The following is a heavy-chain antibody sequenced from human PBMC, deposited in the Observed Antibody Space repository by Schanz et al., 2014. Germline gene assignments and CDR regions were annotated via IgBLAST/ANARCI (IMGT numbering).Heavy chain of an antibody. Sequence: VQLVESGGGLVQPGGSLRLSCAASGFTLSNSDMHWVRQGTGKGLEWVSTIGYLGDTYYPDSVKGRFTISRDNSKNTVYLQMNRLRAEDTAVYYCARPRFDYGEVDYWGQGTLVTVSS. CDR3: ARPRFDYGEVDY. D-gene: IGHD4-17*01. CDR1: GFTLSNSD. CDR2: IGYLGDT. J-gene: IGHJ4*02. V-gene: IGHV3-13*01.